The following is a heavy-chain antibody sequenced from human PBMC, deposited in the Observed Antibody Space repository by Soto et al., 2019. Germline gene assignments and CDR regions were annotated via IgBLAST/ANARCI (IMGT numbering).Heavy chain of an antibody. V-gene: IGHV1-3*01. J-gene: IGHJ6*03. CDR3: ARASRYNWTDEYYFYMDV. CDR1: GYTFTSYA. Sequence: ASVKVSCKASGYTFTSYAMHWVRQAPGQRLEWMGWINAGNGNTKYSQKFQGRVTITRDTSASIAYMELSSLRSEDTAVYYCARASRYNWTDEYYFYMDVWGKGTTVTVSS. CDR2: INAGNGNT. D-gene: IGHD1-1*01.